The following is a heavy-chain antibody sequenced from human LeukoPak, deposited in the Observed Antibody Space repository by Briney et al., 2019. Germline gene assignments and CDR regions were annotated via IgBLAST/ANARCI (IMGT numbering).Heavy chain of an antibody. D-gene: IGHD3-10*01. J-gene: IGHJ4*02. CDR3: ARGPLYYGSGSPFDY. V-gene: IGHV4-34*01. Sequence: SETLSLTCAVYGGSFSGYYWSWIRQPPGKGLEWIGEINHSGSTNYNPSLKSRVTISVDTSKNQFSLKLSSVTAADTAVYYCARGPLYYGSGSPFDYWGQGTLVTVSS. CDR1: GGSFSGYY. CDR2: INHSGST.